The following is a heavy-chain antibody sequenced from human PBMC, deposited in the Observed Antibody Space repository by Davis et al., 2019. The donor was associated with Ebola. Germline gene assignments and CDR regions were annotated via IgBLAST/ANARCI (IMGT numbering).Heavy chain of an antibody. J-gene: IGHJ3*02. D-gene: IGHD5-12*01. CDR1: GASINTYY. CDR3: ARVATEIHDAFDI. V-gene: IGHV4-4*09. CDR2: IFHTGST. Sequence: SETLSLTCTVSGASINTYYWTWIRQPPGKGLEWLGYIFHTGSTKYNPSLKNRAAISLDTSNNQFSLKLRSVTAADTAVYYCARVATEIHDAFDIWGQGTTVTVSS.